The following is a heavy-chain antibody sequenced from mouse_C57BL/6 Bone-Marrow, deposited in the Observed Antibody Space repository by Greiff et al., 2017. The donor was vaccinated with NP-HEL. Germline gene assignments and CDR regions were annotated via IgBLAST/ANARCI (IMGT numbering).Heavy chain of an antibody. CDR3: CLITTVGAY. CDR2: IYPGDGDT. D-gene: IGHD1-1*01. Sequence: VQLQQSGPELVKPGASVKISCKASGYAFSSSWMNWVKQRPGKGLEWIGRIYPGDGDTNYNGKFKGKATLTADKSSSTAYMQLSSLTSEDSAVYFCCLITTVGAYWGQGTLVTVSA. V-gene: IGHV1-82*01. J-gene: IGHJ3*01. CDR1: GYAFSSSW.